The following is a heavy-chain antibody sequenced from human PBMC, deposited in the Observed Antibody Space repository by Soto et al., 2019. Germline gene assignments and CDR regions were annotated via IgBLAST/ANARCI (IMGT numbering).Heavy chain of an antibody. D-gene: IGHD6-13*01. CDR1: GGSFSGYF. J-gene: IGHJ4*02. CDR2: IHYSGTT. V-gene: IGHV4-59*01. CDR3: AAGEASSRDLAPYYLDF. Sequence: SETLSLTCAVYGGSFSGYFWTWIRQPPGKGLEWIGYIHYSGTTSFFPSYNPSLRSRVTISEDTSKNQFSLKLLSVTTADTAVYFCAAGEASSRDLAPYYLDFWGQGTLVTVSS.